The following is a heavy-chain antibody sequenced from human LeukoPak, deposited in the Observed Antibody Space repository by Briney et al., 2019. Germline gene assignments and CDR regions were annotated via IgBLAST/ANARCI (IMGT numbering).Heavy chain of an antibody. Sequence: ASVKVSCKASGYTFTGYYIHWVRQAPGQGLEWMGWINPNSGGTNYAQNFQGRVTMTRDTSISTAYMELGRLRSDDTAVYYCARKWIFSSGYYYFDYWGQGTLVTVSS. CDR1: GYTFTGYY. V-gene: IGHV1-2*02. D-gene: IGHD3-22*01. J-gene: IGHJ4*02. CDR2: INPNSGGT. CDR3: ARKWIFSSGYYYFDY.